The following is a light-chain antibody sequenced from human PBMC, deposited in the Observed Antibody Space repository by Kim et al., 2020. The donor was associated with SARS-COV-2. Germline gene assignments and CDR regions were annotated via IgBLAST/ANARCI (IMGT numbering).Light chain of an antibody. CDR1: QGINNY. Sequence: FASVGDRHTITGRASQGINNYLAWSQQKPGKAPKSLLHSASSVQSGVTSKFSGSGSGTYFTLTNNGLQPDDFATYYCQQYYNYPHSFGQGTKLEI. J-gene: IGKJ2*01. CDR3: QQYYNYPHS. V-gene: IGKV1-16*02. CDR2: SAS.